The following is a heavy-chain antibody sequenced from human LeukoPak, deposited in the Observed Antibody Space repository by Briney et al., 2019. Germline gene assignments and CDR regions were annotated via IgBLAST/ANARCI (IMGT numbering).Heavy chain of an antibody. D-gene: IGHD4-17*01. CDR2: IRSKAYGGTT. V-gene: IGHV3-49*04. J-gene: IGHJ4*02. CDR1: GFTFSSNA. CDR3: TRFLNYGANDY. Sequence: HTGGSLRLSCAASGFTFSSNAMTWVRQAPGKGLDWVGFIRSKAYGGTTEYAASVKGRFTISRDDSKSIAYLQMNSLKTEDTAVYYCTRFLNYGANDYWGQGTLVTVSS.